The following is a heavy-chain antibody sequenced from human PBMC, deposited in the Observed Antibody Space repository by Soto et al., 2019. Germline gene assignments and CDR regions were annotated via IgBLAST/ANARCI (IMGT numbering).Heavy chain of an antibody. V-gene: IGHV4-34*01. Sequence: PSDTLSLTCAIHRASFGGHYWSWIRQPPGKGLEWIGEINHSGSTNYNPSLKSRVTISVDTSKNQFSLKLSSVTAADTAVYYCARLMTTVVMVHAFDIWGQGTMVT. CDR2: INHSGST. D-gene: IGHD4-17*01. CDR3: ARLMTTVVMVHAFDI. J-gene: IGHJ3*02. CDR1: RASFGGHY.